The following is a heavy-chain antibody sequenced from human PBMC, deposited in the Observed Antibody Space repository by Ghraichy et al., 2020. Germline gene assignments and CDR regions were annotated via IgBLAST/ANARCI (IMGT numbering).Heavy chain of an antibody. CDR2: LSSSADNT. CDR3: AKAPLPYGDYSDY. CDR1: GFTFSSYA. J-gene: IGHJ4*02. V-gene: IGHV3-23*01. Sequence: GESLRLSCAASGFTFSSYAMTWVRQAPGKGLEWVSTLSSSADNTYYADSVKGRFTISRDNSKNTLYLHMNSLRAGDTAVYYCAKAPLPYGDYSDYWGQGTLVTVSS. D-gene: IGHD4-17*01.